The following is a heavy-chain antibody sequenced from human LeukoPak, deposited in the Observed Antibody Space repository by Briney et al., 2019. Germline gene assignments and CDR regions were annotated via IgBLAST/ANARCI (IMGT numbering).Heavy chain of an antibody. CDR3: ARVVKDWFDP. CDR2: VSTDSAYT. V-gene: IGHV3-11*05. CDR1: GFTFSDYY. J-gene: IGHJ5*02. Sequence: GGSLRLSCTASGFTFSDYYMTWIRQAPGKGLEWLSYVSTDSAYTNYAGSVKGRFTISRDNAKNSLYLQMNSLRAEDTAVYYCARVVKDWFDPWGQGTLVTVSS.